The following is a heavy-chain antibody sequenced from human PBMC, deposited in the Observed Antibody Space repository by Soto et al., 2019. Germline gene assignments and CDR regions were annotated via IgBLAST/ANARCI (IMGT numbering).Heavy chain of an antibody. CDR2: IKIKTDGGTT. J-gene: IGHJ6*02. CDR1: GFTFGNAW. Sequence: GGSLRLSCAASGFTFGNAWMTWVPQAPGKGLEWVGRIKIKTDGGTTDYAAPVKGRFTISRDDSKNTLYLKMNSLKTEDTAVYYCTTNVLRFLEWLTYNYYYYGMDVWGQGTTVTVSS. CDR3: TTNVLRFLEWLTYNYYYYGMDV. D-gene: IGHD3-3*01. V-gene: IGHV3-15*01.